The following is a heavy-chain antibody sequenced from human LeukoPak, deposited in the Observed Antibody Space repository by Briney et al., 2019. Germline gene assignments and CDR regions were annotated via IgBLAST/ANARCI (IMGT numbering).Heavy chain of an antibody. J-gene: IGHJ6*03. CDR1: GYTFDDYA. D-gene: IGHD6-13*01. CDR3: ARGSSWSHYYMDV. CDR2: ISWDGGSA. V-gene: IGHV3-43D*03. Sequence: GGSLRLSCAASGYTFDDYAMHWVRQAPGEGLEWASLISWDGGSAYYADSVKGRFTISRDNSKNSLYLQMNSLRADDTAFYYCARGSSWSHYYMDVWGKGTTVTASS.